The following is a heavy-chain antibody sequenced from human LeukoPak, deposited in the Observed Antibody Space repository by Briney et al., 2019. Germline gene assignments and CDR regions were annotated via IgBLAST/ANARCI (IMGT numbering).Heavy chain of an antibody. CDR3: AKDLSYDSSGYYYDSVGFDY. CDR1: GFTFSNYA. Sequence: GGSLRLSCAASGFTFSNYAMTWVRLAPGKGLEWVSAITGNTANTYYADSVKGRFTISRDNSKNTLYLQMNSLRAEDTAVYYCAKDLSYDSSGYYYDSVGFDYWGQGTLVTVSS. D-gene: IGHD3-22*01. V-gene: IGHV3-23*01. J-gene: IGHJ4*02. CDR2: ITGNTANT.